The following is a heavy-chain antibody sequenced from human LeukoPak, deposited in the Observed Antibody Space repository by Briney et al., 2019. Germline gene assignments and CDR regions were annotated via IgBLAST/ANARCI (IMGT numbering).Heavy chain of an antibody. D-gene: IGHD6-19*01. J-gene: IGHJ4*02. CDR1: GFSFSSYG. CDR3: AKDGVGTSGWRT. CDR2: MRYDGSDK. V-gene: IGHV3-30*02. Sequence: GGSLRLSCAASGFSFSSYGMHWVRQAPGKGLEWVAFMRYDGSDKSYADSVKGRFTISRDNFENTLYLQMNSLRGEDTAVYYCAKDGVGTSGWRTWGQGTLVTVSS.